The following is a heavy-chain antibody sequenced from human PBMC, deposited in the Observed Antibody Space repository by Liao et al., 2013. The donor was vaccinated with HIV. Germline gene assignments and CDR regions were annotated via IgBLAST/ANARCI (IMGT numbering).Heavy chain of an antibody. CDR2: VYSSGST. D-gene: IGHD4-23*01. Sequence: QVQLQQWGAGLLKPSETLSLTCTVSGGSISTYYWNWIRQPAGKGLEWIGRVYSSGSTNYIPSLKSRATISVDTWKNQFSLKLASLTAADTAVYYCGRETSGGNVHPIGYFDSWGQGILVTVSS. CDR3: GRETSGGNVHPIGYFDS. V-gene: IGHV4-59*10. CDR1: GGSISTYY. J-gene: IGHJ4*02.